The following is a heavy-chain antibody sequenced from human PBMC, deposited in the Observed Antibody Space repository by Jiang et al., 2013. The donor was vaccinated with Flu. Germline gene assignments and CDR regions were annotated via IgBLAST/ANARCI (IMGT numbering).Heavy chain of an antibody. Sequence: SGGNLVQPGGSLRPSCAASGFSFSIYGMSWVRQAPGKGLEWVSSISDIGDYTYYADSMKGRFIISRDNSRNTLFLQMNSLRAEDTAVYYCARGASYDPFDSWGQGTLVTVSS. CDR2: ISDIGDYT. CDR3: ARGASYDPFDS. J-gene: IGHJ4*02. D-gene: IGHD5-12*01. CDR1: GFSFSIYG. V-gene: IGHV3-23*01.